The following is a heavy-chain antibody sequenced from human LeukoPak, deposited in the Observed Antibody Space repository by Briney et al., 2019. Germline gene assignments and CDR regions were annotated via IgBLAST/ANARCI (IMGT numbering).Heavy chain of an antibody. D-gene: IGHD3-9*01. V-gene: IGHV3-21*01. Sequence: GGSLRLSCAASGFTFSSYSMNWVRQAPGKGLEWVSSISSSSSYIYYADSVKGRFTISRDNAKNSLYLQMNSLRPEDTAVYYCARALRYFDWLLPFDYWGQGTLVTVSS. J-gene: IGHJ4*02. CDR2: ISSSSSYI. CDR3: ARALRYFDWLLPFDY. CDR1: GFTFSSYS.